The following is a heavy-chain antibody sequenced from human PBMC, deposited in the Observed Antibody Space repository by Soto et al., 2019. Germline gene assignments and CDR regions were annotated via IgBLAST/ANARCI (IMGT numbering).Heavy chain of an antibody. D-gene: IGHD2-2*01. J-gene: IGHJ6*02. CDR3: ASLSSTSPRGYYYGMDV. CDR2: IIPIFGTA. Sequence: ASVKVSCKASGGTFSSYAISWVRQAPGQGLEWVGGIIPIFGTANYAQKFQGRVTITADESTSTAYMELSSLRSEDTAVYYCASLSSTSPRGYYYGMDVWGQGTTVTVSS. CDR1: GGTFSSYA. V-gene: IGHV1-69*13.